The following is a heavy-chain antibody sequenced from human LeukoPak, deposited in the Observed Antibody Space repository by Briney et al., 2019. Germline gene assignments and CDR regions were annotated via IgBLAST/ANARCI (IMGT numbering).Heavy chain of an antibody. CDR1: GGSISSYY. CDR2: IYTSGST. CDR3: ARTGIAAAGINDAFDI. V-gene: IGHV4-4*07. D-gene: IGHD6-13*01. Sequence: SETLSLTCTVSGGSISSYYWSWIRQPAGKGLEWIGRIYTSGSTNYNPSLKGRVTMSVDTSKNQFSLKLSSVTAADTAVYYCARTGIAAAGINDAFDIWGQGTMVTVSS. J-gene: IGHJ3*02.